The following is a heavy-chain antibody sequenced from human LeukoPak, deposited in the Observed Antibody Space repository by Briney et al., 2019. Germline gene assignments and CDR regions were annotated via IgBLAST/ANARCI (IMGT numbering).Heavy chain of an antibody. V-gene: IGHV1-2*02. J-gene: IGHJ5*02. CDR3: ARANYYGSGSYRGLNWFDP. CDR1: GYTFTGYY. Sequence: AASVKVSCKASGYTFTGYYMHWVRQAPGQGLEWMGWINPNSGGTNYAQKFQGRVTMTRDTSISTAYMELSRLRSDDTAVYYCARANYYGSGSYRGLNWFDPWGQGTLVTVSS. CDR2: INPNSGGT. D-gene: IGHD3-10*01.